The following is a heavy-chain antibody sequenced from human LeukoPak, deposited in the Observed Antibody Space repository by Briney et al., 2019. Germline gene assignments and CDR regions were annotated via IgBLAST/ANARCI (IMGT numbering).Heavy chain of an antibody. CDR3: ARTTRFDY. CDR1: GFTLSSYW. D-gene: IGHD4-11*01. J-gene: IGHJ4*02. CDR2: IKEDGSEK. V-gene: IGHV3-7*01. Sequence: GGSLRLSYAASGFTLSSYWMSWVRQAPGKGLEWVANIKEDGSEKYYVESVKGRFTISRDNAKNSLYLQMNSLRAEDTAVYYCARTTRFDYWGQGTLVTVSS.